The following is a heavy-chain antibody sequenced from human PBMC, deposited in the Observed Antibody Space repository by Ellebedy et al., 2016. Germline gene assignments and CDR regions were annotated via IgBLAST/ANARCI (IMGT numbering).Heavy chain of an antibody. J-gene: IGHJ4*02. CDR3: ARESGYDTGWYYFDY. CDR1: GGSLSSGNYY. Sequence: SETLSLXCSVSGGSLSSGNYYWGWIRQPPGKGLEWIVNVYYSGSTYYNPSLKSRVTISVDTSKNQFSLKLSSVTAADSAIYYCARESGYDTGWYYFDYWGRGTQVTVSS. D-gene: IGHD6-19*01. CDR2: VYYSGST. V-gene: IGHV4-39*07.